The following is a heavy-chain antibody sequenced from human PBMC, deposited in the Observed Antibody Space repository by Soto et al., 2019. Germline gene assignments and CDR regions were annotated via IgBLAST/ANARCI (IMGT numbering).Heavy chain of an antibody. Sequence: QVQLQESGPGLVKPSQTLSLTCTVSGDSISSGDYYWSWIRQPPGKGLEWIGYIYSSGSTYYNPSLKSRVSTSVDTSKNQFSLKLSSVTAADTALYYCARRGGSARRYFDLWGRGTLVTVSS. J-gene: IGHJ2*01. CDR1: GDSISSGDYY. D-gene: IGHD2-15*01. CDR2: IYSSGST. CDR3: ARRGGSARRYFDL. V-gene: IGHV4-30-4*01.